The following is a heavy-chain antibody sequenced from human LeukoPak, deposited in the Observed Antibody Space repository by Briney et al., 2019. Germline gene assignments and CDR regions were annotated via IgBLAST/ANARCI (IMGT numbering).Heavy chain of an antibody. CDR2: IIPNSGDT. V-gene: IGHV1-2*02. J-gene: IGHJ3*02. Sequence: ASVKVSCKASGYTFTGHFMHWVRQAPGQGLEWMGWIIPNSGDTNYTQKFQGTGTMTTDTSISTAYMEVSRLRSDDKAVYYCARSYYYDTTGYTHDDAFDIWGQGTMVTVSS. CDR3: ARSYYYDTTGYTHDDAFDI. CDR1: GYTFTGHF. D-gene: IGHD3-22*01.